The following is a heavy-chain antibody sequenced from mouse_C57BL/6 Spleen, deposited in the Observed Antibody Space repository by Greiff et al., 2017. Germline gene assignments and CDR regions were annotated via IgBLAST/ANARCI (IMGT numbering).Heavy chain of an antibody. D-gene: IGHD2-4*01. J-gene: IGHJ3*01. CDR3: ARSYYDYDGFAY. CDR1: GYAFSSYW. Sequence: QVQLKQSGAALVKPGASVKISCKASGYAFSSYWMNWVKQRPGKGLEWIGQIYPGDGDTNYNGKFKGKATLTADKSSSTAYMQLSILTSEDSAVYFCARSYYDYDGFAYWGQGTLVTVSA. V-gene: IGHV1-80*01. CDR2: IYPGDGDT.